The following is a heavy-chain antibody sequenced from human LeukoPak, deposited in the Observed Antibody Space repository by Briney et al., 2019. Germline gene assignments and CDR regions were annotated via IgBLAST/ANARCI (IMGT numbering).Heavy chain of an antibody. J-gene: IGHJ4*02. D-gene: IGHD5-12*01. CDR2: ISGRTGGT. CDR1: GFTFNTNA. CDR3: AKCGNSGCHLIDY. Sequence: GGSLRLSCAASGFTFNTNAMSWVRQAPGKGLEWVSAISGRTGGTYYADSVKGRFTISRDNSKSTLYLQMDSLRAEDTAVYYCAKCGNSGCHLIDYWGRGTLVTVSS. V-gene: IGHV3-23*01.